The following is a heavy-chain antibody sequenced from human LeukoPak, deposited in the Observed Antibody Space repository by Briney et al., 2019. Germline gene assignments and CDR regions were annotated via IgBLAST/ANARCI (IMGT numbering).Heavy chain of an antibody. CDR1: GFTFSHYA. CDR2: ISPDGGTT. D-gene: IGHD6-19*01. V-gene: IGHV3-64*01. CDR3: ARAGYSSAWHGLGLDY. Sequence: GGSLRLSCAASGFTFSHYAMHWVRQAPGKGLESVAVISPDGGTTYYANSVKGRFTISRDNSKNTVSLQVGSLGPEDMAVYYCARAGYSSAWHGLGLDYWGLGILVTVSS. J-gene: IGHJ4*02.